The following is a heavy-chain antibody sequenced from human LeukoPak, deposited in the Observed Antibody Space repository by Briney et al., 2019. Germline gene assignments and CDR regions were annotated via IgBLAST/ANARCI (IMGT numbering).Heavy chain of an antibody. CDR1: GGTFSSHA. J-gene: IGHJ4*02. D-gene: IGHD7-27*01. V-gene: IGHV1-69*05. CDR3: ARGSWGHYYFDY. Sequence: ASVKVSCKASGGTFSSHAISWVRQAPGQGLEWMGGIIPIFGTANYAQKFQGRVTITTDESTSTAYMELSSLRSEDTAVYYCARGSWGHYYFDYWGQGTLVTVSS. CDR2: IIPIFGTA.